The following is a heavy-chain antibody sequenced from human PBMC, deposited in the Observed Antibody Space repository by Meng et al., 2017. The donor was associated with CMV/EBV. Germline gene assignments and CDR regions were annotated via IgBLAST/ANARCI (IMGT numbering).Heavy chain of an antibody. J-gene: IGHJ5*02. CDR2: IIPIFGTA. D-gene: IGHD2-2*01. CDR1: GGTFSSYA. V-gene: IGHV1-69*05. Sequence: SVKVSCKASGGTFSSYAISWVRQAPGQGLEWMGGIIPIFGTANYAQKFQGRVTITTDESTSTAYMELSSLRSEDTAVYYCARGGYCSSTSCSWRVNNWFDPWGQGTLVTVSS. CDR3: ARGGYCSSTSCSWRVNNWFDP.